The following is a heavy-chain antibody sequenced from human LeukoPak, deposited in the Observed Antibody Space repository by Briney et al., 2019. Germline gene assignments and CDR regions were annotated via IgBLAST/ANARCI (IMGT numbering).Heavy chain of an antibody. Sequence: GGSLRLSCAASGFTFSSYAMHWVRQAPGKGLVWVSRINSDGSSTHYADSVKGRFTISRDKTKNTLYLQMNSLRAEDTAVYYCAKSAYYDASGYYREYYFDYWGQGTLVTVSS. J-gene: IGHJ4*02. CDR2: INSDGSST. CDR1: GFTFSSYA. CDR3: AKSAYYDASGYYREYYFDY. D-gene: IGHD3-22*01. V-gene: IGHV3-74*01.